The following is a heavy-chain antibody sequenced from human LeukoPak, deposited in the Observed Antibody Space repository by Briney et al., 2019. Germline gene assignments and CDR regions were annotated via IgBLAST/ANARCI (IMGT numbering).Heavy chain of an antibody. CDR3: ARERITNGREDFDY. V-gene: IGHV3-30-3*01. D-gene: IGHD3-10*01. CDR1: GFTFSSYA. J-gene: IGHJ4*02. CDR2: ISYDGSNK. Sequence: GRSLRLSCAASGFTFSSYAMHWVRQAPGKGLEWVAVISYDGSNKYYADSVKGRFTISRDNSKNTLYLQMNSLRAEDTAVYYCARERITNGREDFDYWGQGTLVTVSS.